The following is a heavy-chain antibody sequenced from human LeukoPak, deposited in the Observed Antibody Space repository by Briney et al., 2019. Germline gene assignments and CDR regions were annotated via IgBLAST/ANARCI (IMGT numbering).Heavy chain of an antibody. CDR3: SRDHCSSTSCYLGFHYGMDV. D-gene: IGHD2-2*01. CDR2: IYRGGST. J-gene: IGHJ6*04. CDR1: GFTVSSKY. V-gene: IGHV3-53*01. Sequence: PGGSLRLSCAASGFTVSSKYMSSVRQAPGNGLEWDSVIYRGGSTYYEDSVKGRFTIPRDNSKNTLYLQMDSLRAEDTAVYYCSRDHCSSTSCYLGFHYGMDVWGKGTTVTVSS.